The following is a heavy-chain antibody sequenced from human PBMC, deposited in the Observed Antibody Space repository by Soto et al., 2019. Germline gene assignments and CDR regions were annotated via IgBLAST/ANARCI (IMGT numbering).Heavy chain of an antibody. Sequence: SETLSLTCAVCGGSFSGYYWSWIRQPPGKGLEWIGEINHSGSTNYNPSLKSRVTISVDTSKNQFSLKLSSVTAADTAVYYCARETVYYDFWSGYSGHQIYYMGVWGKGTTVTVSS. J-gene: IGHJ6*03. CDR2: INHSGST. D-gene: IGHD3-3*01. V-gene: IGHV4-34*01. CDR1: GGSFSGYY. CDR3: ARETVYYDFWSGYSGHQIYYMGV.